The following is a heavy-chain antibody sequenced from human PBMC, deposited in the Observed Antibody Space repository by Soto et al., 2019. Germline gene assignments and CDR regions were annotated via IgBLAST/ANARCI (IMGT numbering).Heavy chain of an antibody. CDR1: GGSFSGYY. Sequence: QVQLQQWGAGLLKPSETLSLTCAVYGGSFSGYYWSWIRQPPGKGLEWIGEINHSGSTNYNPSLKSRVTISVDTSKNQFSLKLSSVTAADTDVYYCARGGSSSQRYYYYYYMDVWGKGTTVTVSS. CDR2: INHSGST. CDR3: ARGGSSSQRYYYYYYMDV. J-gene: IGHJ6*03. V-gene: IGHV4-34*01. D-gene: IGHD6-6*01.